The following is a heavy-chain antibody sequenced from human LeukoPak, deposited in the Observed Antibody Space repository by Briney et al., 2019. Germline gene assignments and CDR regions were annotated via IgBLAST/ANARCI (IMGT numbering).Heavy chain of an antibody. Sequence: RGSLRLSCAASGFTFSTYWMSWVRQAPGKGLEWVANIKQDGSDKFYADSMKGRFTISRDNAKNSVYLQMDSLRVEDTAVYYCTRDYRGKDVWGRGTTVTVSS. D-gene: IGHD3-16*02. J-gene: IGHJ6*02. CDR2: IKQDGSDK. CDR1: GFTFSTYW. V-gene: IGHV3-7*01. CDR3: TRDYRGKDV.